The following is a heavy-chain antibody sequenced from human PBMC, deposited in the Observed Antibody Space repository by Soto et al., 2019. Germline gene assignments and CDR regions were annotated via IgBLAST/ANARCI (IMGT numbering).Heavy chain of an antibody. Sequence: ASVKVSCKAPGYTFTSYGISWVRQAPGQGLEWMGWISAYNGNTNYAQKLQGRVTMTTDTSTSTAYMELRSLRSDDTAVYYCARGGDIVLMVDAFDIWGQGTMVTVSS. CDR3: ARGGDIVLMVDAFDI. CDR2: ISAYNGNT. J-gene: IGHJ3*02. D-gene: IGHD2-8*01. CDR1: GYTFTSYG. V-gene: IGHV1-18*01.